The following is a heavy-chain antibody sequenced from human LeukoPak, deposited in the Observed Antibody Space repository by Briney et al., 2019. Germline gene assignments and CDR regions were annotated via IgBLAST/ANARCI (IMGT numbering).Heavy chain of an antibody. CDR1: GGSINNYY. CDR2: IYTSGST. D-gene: IGHD3-22*01. V-gene: IGHV4-4*07. Sequence: SETLSLTCTLSGGSINNYYGSCIRQPAGRGREGVGRIYTSGSTNYNPSRESRLSMSVDTSNNQFSLRLSSVTAADTAVYYCARLKYSDRIGYSPRYYMDVWGKWITVTVSS. J-gene: IGHJ6*03. CDR3: ARLKYSDRIGYSPRYYMDV.